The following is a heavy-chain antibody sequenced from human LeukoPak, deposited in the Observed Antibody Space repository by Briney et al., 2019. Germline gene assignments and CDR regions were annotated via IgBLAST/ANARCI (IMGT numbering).Heavy chain of an antibody. V-gene: IGHV3-74*01. D-gene: IGHD2-15*01. CDR3: ARGVVGFDFDY. CDR2: INSDGSST. Sequence: GGSLRLSCAASGFTFSSYWMHWVRQAPGKGLVWVSRINSDGSSTSYADSVKGRFTISRDNAKNTLYLQMNSLRAEDTAVYYCARGVVGFDFDYWGQGTLVTVFS. CDR1: GFTFSSYW. J-gene: IGHJ4*02.